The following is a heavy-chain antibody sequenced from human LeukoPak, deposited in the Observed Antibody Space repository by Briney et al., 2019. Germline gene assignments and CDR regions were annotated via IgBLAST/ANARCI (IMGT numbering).Heavy chain of an antibody. Sequence: ASVKVSCKASGYTFTSYDINWVRQATGQGREWMGWMNPNSGNTGYAQKFQGRVTMTRNTSISTAYMELSSLRSEDTAVYYCASYYGSGSYPSIDWYFDLWGRGTLVTVSS. J-gene: IGHJ2*01. CDR2: MNPNSGNT. V-gene: IGHV1-8*01. CDR3: ASYYGSGSYPSIDWYFDL. D-gene: IGHD3-10*01. CDR1: GYTFTSYD.